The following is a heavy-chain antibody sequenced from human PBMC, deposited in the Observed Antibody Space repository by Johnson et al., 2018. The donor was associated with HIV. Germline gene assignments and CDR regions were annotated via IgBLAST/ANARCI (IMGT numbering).Heavy chain of an antibody. J-gene: IGHJ3*02. D-gene: IGHD4-23*01. Sequence: EQLVESGGGLVKSGGSLRLSCAASGLTFKNVWMSWVRQAPGKGLEWVGRIKTKPDGGTPDSAAPVKGRFTISRDDSKDTLYLQMSSLKTDDTAVYYCTTDYHAVFGGFDIWGQGTMVTVSS. CDR1: GLTFKNVW. CDR3: TTDYHAVFGGFDI. V-gene: IGHV3-15*01. CDR2: IKTKPDGGTP.